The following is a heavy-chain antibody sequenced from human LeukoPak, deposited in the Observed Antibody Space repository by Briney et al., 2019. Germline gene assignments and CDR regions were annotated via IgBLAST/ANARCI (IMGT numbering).Heavy chain of an antibody. CDR1: GFTVSSNY. D-gene: IGHD3-10*01. Sequence: PGGSLRLSCAASGFTVSSNYMSWVRQAPGKGLEWVSVIYSGGSTYYADSVKGRFTISRDNSKNTLYLQMNSLRAEDTAVYYCARSGSRGRIPNYYGMDVWGQGTTVTVSS. V-gene: IGHV3-66*01. CDR3: ARSGSRGRIPNYYGMDV. J-gene: IGHJ6*02. CDR2: IYSGGST.